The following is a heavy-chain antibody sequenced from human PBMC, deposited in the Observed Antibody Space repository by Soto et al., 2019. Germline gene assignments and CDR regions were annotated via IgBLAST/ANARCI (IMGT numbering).Heavy chain of an antibody. J-gene: IGHJ2*01. CDR3: TTDDWYLDL. Sequence: GGALRLSCAASGFTFSNAWMNWVRQAPGKGLEWVGCIKSKTDGGTTDYAAPVKGRFTISRDDSKNTLYLQMNSLKTEDTAVYYCTTDDWYLDLWGRGTLVTVSS. V-gene: IGHV3-15*07. CDR1: GFTFSNAW. CDR2: IKSKTDGGTT.